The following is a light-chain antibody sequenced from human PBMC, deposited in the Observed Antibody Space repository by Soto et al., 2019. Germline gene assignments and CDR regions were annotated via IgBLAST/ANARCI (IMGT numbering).Light chain of an antibody. Sequence: DIQMTQSPSSLSASVGDRVTISCQATEDIGNFLNWYQQKPGKAPKLLIYDASNLEAGVPSRFSGGGSGTHFTLTISSLQPEDFATYYCEQYHNLLLSFGGGTKVDIK. CDR2: DAS. J-gene: IGKJ4*01. CDR1: EDIGNF. V-gene: IGKV1-33*01. CDR3: EQYHNLLLS.